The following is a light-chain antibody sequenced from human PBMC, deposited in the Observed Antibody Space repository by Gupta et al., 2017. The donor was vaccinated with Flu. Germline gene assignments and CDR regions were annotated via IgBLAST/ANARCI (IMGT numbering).Light chain of an antibody. Sequence: SIGISCTGTSTDFGSYKYVSWYQQHPGKAPQLLIDDVTNRPSGVSTRFSGSKSGDTASLTISGLQAEDEADYYCSSCTSSTTLVFGGGTRLTVL. CDR3: SSCTSSTTLV. CDR2: DVT. J-gene: IGLJ2*01. CDR1: STDFGSYKY. V-gene: IGLV2-14*03.